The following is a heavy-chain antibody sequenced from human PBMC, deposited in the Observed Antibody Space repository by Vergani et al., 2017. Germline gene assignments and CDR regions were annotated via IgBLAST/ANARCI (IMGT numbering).Heavy chain of an antibody. CDR1: GDSVSSNSAA. Sequence: QVQLQQSGPGLVKPSQTLSLTCAISGDSVSSNSAAWNWIRQSPSRGLEWLGRTYYRSKWYNDYAVSVKSRITINPDTSKNQFSLQLNSVTPEDTAVYYCARVTYCSSTSHAICVNYYYMDVWGKGTTVTVSS. D-gene: IGHD2-2*01. CDR3: ARVTYCSSTSHAICVNYYYMDV. J-gene: IGHJ6*03. CDR2: TYYRSKWYN. V-gene: IGHV6-1*01.